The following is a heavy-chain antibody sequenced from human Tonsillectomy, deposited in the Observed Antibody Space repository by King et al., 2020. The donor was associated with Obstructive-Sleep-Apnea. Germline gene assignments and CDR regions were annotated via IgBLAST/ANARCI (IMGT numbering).Heavy chain of an antibody. Sequence: QLQESGPGLVKPSETLSLTCAVSVGSISSINWWSWGCQPPGKGLEWIGEIYQSGRANNNPPLKIRVTISVDKSKNQCSLKLNSVTAADTAVYYCARDGGAAAGAFDYWGQGTLVTVSS. V-gene: IGHV4-4*02. CDR1: VGSISSINW. D-gene: IGHD6-25*01. CDR3: ARDGGAAAGAFDY. CDR2: IYQSGRA. J-gene: IGHJ4*02.